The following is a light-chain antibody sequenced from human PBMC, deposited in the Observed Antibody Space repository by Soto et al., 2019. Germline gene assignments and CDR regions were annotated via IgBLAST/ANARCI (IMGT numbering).Light chain of an antibody. Sequence: AIQMTHSPSSLPASVGDRVTITCRASQGIRDDLAWYQQKPGRAPRLLIYDASTLQDGVPSRFSGSGSGTDFTLSISGLQAEDFATYYCLQHYSYPFTFGQGTRLEIK. V-gene: IGKV1-6*01. J-gene: IGKJ5*01. CDR3: LQHYSYPFT. CDR1: QGIRDD. CDR2: DAS.